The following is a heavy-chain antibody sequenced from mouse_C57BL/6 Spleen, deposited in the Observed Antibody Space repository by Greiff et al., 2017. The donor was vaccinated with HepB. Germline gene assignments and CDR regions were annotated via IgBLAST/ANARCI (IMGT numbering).Heavy chain of an antibody. CDR2: ISSGSSTI. V-gene: IGHV5-17*01. D-gene: IGHD1-1*01. CDR1: GFTFSDYG. CDR3: ARNYYGSIGAMDY. Sequence: DVQLQESGGGLVKPGGSLKLSCAASGFTFSDYGMHWVRQAPEKGLEWVAYISSGSSTIYYADTVKGRFTISRDNAKNTLFLQMTSLRSEDTAMYYCARNYYGSIGAMDYWGQGTSVTVSS. J-gene: IGHJ4*01.